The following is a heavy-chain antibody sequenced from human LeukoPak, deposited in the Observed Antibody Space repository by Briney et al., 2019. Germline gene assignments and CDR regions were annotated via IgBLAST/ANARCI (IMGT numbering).Heavy chain of an antibody. CDR2: IKSDGGT. CDR3: AKDYFGSLEY. Sequence: GGSLRLSCAASGFAFSVSWMHWVRQAPGKGLVWVSVIKSDGGTAYADSVKGRFTISRDNAKNTVYLQMNSLRDEDTAVHYCAKDYFGSLEYWGQGILVTVSS. J-gene: IGHJ4*02. V-gene: IGHV3-74*03. CDR1: GFAFSVSW. D-gene: IGHD2/OR15-2a*01.